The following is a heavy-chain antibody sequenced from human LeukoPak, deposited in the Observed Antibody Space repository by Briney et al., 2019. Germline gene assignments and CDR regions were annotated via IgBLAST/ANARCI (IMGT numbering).Heavy chain of an antibody. D-gene: IGHD3-3*01. Sequence: GGSLRLSCAASGFTFTSAAMTWVRQAPGKGLEWVSAISGSGGSTYYADSVKGRFTISRDNSKNTLYLQMNSLRAEDTAVYYCAKELRFLEWLFGSNYYYYMDVWGKGTTVTVSS. V-gene: IGHV3-23*01. CDR1: GFTFTSAA. CDR2: ISGSGGST. CDR3: AKELRFLEWLFGSNYYYYMDV. J-gene: IGHJ6*03.